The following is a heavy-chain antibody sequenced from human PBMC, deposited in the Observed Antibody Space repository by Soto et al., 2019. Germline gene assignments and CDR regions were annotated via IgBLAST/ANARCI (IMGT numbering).Heavy chain of an antibody. J-gene: IGHJ1*01. Sequence: QVQLVQSGAEVREPGASVTVPCKVSGYTFTNYDINWVRQATGQGPEWMGWMSPNSGNTGYAQKFQGRVTMTRDVSMSTAYMELSSLGLDDTAVYYCARGEWELSAWGQGTLVTVSS. CDR2: MSPNSGNT. CDR1: GYTFTNYD. D-gene: IGHD1-26*01. V-gene: IGHV1-8*01. CDR3: ARGEWELSA.